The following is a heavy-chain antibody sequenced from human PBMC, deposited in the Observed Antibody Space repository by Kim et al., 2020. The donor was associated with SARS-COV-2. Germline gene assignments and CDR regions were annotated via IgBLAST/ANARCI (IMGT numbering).Heavy chain of an antibody. CDR2: ISGTGGRT. D-gene: IGHD1-1*01. V-gene: IGHV3-23*01. CDR3: AKGGGRQQRYFDY. J-gene: IGHJ4*02. CDR1: GFTFSSYG. Sequence: GGSLRLSCAASGFTFSSYGMSWVRQAPGKGLEWVSIISGTGGRTFYADSVNGRFTISRDNSKNTLYLQMSSLRAEDTAVYYCAKGGGRQQRYFDYWGQGTLVTVS.